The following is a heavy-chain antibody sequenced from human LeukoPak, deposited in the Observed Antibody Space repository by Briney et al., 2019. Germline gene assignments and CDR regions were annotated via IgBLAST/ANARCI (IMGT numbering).Heavy chain of an antibody. Sequence: QPGGSLRLSCAASGFTFSSYAMSWVRQAPGKGLEWVSAISGSGGSTYYADSVKGRFTISRDNSKNTLYLQMNSLRAEDTAVYYCATNKGHSSGWYTAGRLDAFDIWGQGTMVTVSS. D-gene: IGHD6-19*01. CDR2: ISGSGGST. CDR1: GFTFSSYA. CDR3: ATNKGHSSGWYTAGRLDAFDI. V-gene: IGHV3-23*01. J-gene: IGHJ3*02.